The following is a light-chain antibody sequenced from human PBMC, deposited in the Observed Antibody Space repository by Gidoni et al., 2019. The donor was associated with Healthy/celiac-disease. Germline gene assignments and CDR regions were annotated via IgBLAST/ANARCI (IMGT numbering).Light chain of an antibody. CDR2: EVS. CDR3: CSYAGRVHVV. Sequence: QSALTKPASVSGSPGRSITISCTGTSSDVGSYNLFSWYQQHPGKAPKLMMYEVSKRPSGVSNRFSGSKSGNTASLTISGLQAEDEADYYCCSYAGRVHVVFGGGTKLTVL. CDR1: SSDVGSYNL. V-gene: IGLV2-23*02. J-gene: IGLJ2*01.